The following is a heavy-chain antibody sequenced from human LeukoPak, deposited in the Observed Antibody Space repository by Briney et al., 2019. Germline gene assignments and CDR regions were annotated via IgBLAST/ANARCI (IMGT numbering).Heavy chain of an antibody. CDR2: IDVSGTIT. V-gene: IGHV3-23*01. D-gene: IGHD5-24*01. J-gene: IGHJ4*02. Sequence: GGSLRLSCAASGITFSSYALSWVRQAPGKGLEWVSAIDVSGTITYYADSVKGRFTISRDKSENTLYLQMNSLRAEDTAVYYCARGGWEMATTLYFDYWGQGTLVTVSS. CDR1: GITFSSYA. CDR3: ARGGWEMATTLYFDY.